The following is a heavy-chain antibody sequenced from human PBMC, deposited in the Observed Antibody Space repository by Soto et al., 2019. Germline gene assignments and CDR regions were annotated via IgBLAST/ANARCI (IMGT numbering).Heavy chain of an antibody. CDR3: EKDTQVVMLLFDS. V-gene: IGHV3-23*01. J-gene: IGHJ4*02. Sequence: GGSLRLSCTASGFTFFTYAMTWVRQAPGKGLEWVSSITDTGVSTYYADSVKGRFTISRDNSKNTLYLQMNSLRTDDSAVYYCEKDTQVVMLLFDSWGRGTLVTVSS. D-gene: IGHD2-15*01. CDR2: ITDTGVST. CDR1: GFTFFTYA.